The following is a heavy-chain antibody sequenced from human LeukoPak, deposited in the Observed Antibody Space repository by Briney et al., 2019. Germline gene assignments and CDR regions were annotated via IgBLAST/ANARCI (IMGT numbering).Heavy chain of an antibody. CDR3: ARDEGGPDH. CDR1: GFTFDDYA. D-gene: IGHD3-16*01. Sequence: PGGSLRLSCAASGFTFDDYAMHWVRQAPGKGLEWVSRINDDGTSTRHADSVKGRFTISRDNAKNTVSLQMNSLRAEDTAVYYCARDEGGPDHWGQGTRVTVSS. J-gene: IGHJ4*02. CDR2: INDDGTST. V-gene: IGHV3-74*01.